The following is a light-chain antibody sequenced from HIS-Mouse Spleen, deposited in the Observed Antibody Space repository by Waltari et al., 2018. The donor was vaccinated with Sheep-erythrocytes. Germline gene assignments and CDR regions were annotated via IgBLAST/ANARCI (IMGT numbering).Light chain of an antibody. CDR1: SCAVGSYNL. Sequence: QSALTQPASVSGSPGQSITISCTGTSCAVGSYNLVPWYQQHPGKAPKLMIHEGSKRPSGVSNRFSGSKSGNTASLTISGLQAEDEADYYCCSYAGSSTPWVFGGGTKLTVL. CDR2: EGS. J-gene: IGLJ3*02. CDR3: CSYAGSSTPWV. V-gene: IGLV2-23*01.